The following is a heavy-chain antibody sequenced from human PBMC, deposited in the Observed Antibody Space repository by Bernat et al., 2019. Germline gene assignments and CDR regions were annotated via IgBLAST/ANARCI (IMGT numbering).Heavy chain of an antibody. V-gene: IGHV3-30-3*01. CDR1: GFTFSSYV. D-gene: IGHD6-19*01. Sequence: QVQLVESGGGVVQPGRSLRLSCAASGFTFSSYVMHWVRQAPGKGLEWVAVISYDGSNKYYADSVKGRFTISRDNAKNTLYLQMNSLRAEDTAVYYCARGYSSGWYNSQGYFDLWGRGTLVTVSS. CDR2: ISYDGSNK. J-gene: IGHJ2*01. CDR3: ARGYSSGWYNSQGYFDL.